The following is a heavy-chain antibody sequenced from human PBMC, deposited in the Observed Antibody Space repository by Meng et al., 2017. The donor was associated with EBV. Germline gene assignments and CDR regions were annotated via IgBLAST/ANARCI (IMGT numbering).Heavy chain of an antibody. CDR2: ISYDGSNK. Sequence: QVPLVESGGGVVQPGRSLRLSCAASGFTFSSYGMHWVRQAPGKGLEWVAVISYDGSNKYYADSVKGRFTISRDNSKNTLYLQMNSLRAEDTAVYYCAKGDVYYYDSSGYPNYWGQGTLVTVSS. J-gene: IGHJ4*02. V-gene: IGHV3-30*18. CDR3: AKGDVYYYDSSGYPNY. CDR1: GFTFSSYG. D-gene: IGHD3-22*01.